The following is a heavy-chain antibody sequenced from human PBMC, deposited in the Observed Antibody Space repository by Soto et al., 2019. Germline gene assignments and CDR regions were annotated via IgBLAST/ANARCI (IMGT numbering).Heavy chain of an antibody. CDR2: ISGSGGST. CDR1: GFTFSSYA. CDR3: ANTPVATWFDP. Sequence: GGSLRLSCAASGFTFSSYAMSWVRQAPGKGLEWVSAISGSGGSTYYADSVKGRFTISRDNSKNTLYLQMNNLRAEDTAVYYCANTPVATWFDPWGQGTLVTVSS. V-gene: IGHV3-23*01. J-gene: IGHJ5*02. D-gene: IGHD2-21*01.